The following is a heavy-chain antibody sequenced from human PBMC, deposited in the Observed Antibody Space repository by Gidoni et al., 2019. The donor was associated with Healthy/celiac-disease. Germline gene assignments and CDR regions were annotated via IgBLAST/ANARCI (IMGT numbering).Heavy chain of an antibody. CDR1: GYTFTSYG. V-gene: IGHV1-18*01. CDR2: ISAYNGNT. D-gene: IGHD2-15*01. Sequence: QVQLVQSGAEVKKPGASVKVSCKASGYTFTSYGISWVRQAPGQGLEWMGWISAYNGNTNYAQKLQGRVTMTTDTSTSTAYMELRSLRSDDTAVYYCARDPCLRSGGSCYSAWFDPWGQGTLVTVSS. CDR3: ARDPCLRSGGSCYSAWFDP. J-gene: IGHJ5*02.